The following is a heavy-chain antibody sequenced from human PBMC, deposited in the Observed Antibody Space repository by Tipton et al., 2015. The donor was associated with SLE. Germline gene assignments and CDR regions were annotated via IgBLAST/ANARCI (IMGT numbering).Heavy chain of an antibody. CDR2: IHYSGST. CDR3: ARQVAVAGLYYFDY. CDR1: GASISGGDYY. V-gene: IGHV4-31*03. Sequence: TLSLTCTVSGASISGGDYYLNWIRQLPGKGLEWIGHIHYSGSTYYNPSLTSRATISVDTSKNQFSLKLSSVTAADTAVYYCARQVAVAGLYYFDYWGQGTLVTVSS. D-gene: IGHD6-19*01. J-gene: IGHJ4*02.